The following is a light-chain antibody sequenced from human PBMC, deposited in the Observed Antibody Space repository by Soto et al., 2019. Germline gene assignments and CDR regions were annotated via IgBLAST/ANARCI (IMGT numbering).Light chain of an antibody. CDR2: GAS. CDR1: QIVSSTF. J-gene: IGKJ2*01. Sequence: EIVLTQSPGTLSLSPGERATLSCRASQIVSSTFLAWYQQKPGQAPRLLIYGASSRATVIPERFSVSWSGPGFTHTISRLEPEDSAVDYCQLYGNSPRYAFGQGAKLEIK. CDR3: QLYGNSPRYA. V-gene: IGKV3-20*01.